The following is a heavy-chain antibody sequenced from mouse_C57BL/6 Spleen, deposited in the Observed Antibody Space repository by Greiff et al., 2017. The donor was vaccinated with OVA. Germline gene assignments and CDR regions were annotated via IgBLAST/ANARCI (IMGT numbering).Heavy chain of an antibody. Sequence: VQLQQSGPELVKPGASVQISCKASGYAFSSSWINWVKQRPGKGLEWIGRIYPGDGDTNYNGKFKGKATLTADKSSSTAYMQLSSLTSEDSAVYICARRGIYYAMDYWGQGTSVTVSS. CDR2: IYPGDGDT. V-gene: IGHV1-82*01. J-gene: IGHJ4*01. CDR3: ARRGIYYAMDY. CDR1: GYAFSSSW.